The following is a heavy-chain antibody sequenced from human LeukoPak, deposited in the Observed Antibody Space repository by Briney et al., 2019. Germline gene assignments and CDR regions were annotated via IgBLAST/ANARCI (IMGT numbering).Heavy chain of an antibody. CDR2: IYPGDSDT. CDR3: ARHGGIAAAGTFGFDP. V-gene: IGHV5-51*01. J-gene: IGHJ5*02. CDR1: GSSFTSYW. Sequence: GASLKISCKGSGSSFTSYWIGWVRQMPGKGLEWMGIIYPGDSDTRYSPSFQGQVTISADKSISTAYLQWSSLKASDTAMYYCARHGGIAAAGTFGFDPWGQGTLVTVSS. D-gene: IGHD6-13*01.